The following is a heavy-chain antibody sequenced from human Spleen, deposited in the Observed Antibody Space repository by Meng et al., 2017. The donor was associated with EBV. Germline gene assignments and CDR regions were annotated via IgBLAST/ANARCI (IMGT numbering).Heavy chain of an antibody. CDR2: IYYSGST. CDR1: GGSVSSASYH. D-gene: IGHD3-10*01. CDR3: ARSYGASADY. V-gene: IGHV4-61*01. Sequence: HGELQESGPGLVRPSETLSLTCTVSGGSVSSASYHWNWIRQPPGKGLEWIGYIYYSGSTNYNSSLKSRVTISVDTSKNQFSLKLNAMTAADTAVYYCARSYGASADYWGQGTLVTVSS. J-gene: IGHJ4*02.